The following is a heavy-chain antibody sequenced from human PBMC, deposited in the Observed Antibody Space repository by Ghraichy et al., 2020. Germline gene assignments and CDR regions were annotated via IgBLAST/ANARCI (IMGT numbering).Heavy chain of an antibody. J-gene: IGHJ2*01. CDR2: IYYSGST. D-gene: IGHD1-26*01. CDR3: ARWELLNWYFDL. V-gene: IGHV4-59*01. CDR1: GGSISSYY. Sequence: SETLSLTCTVSGGSISSYYWSWIRQPPGKGLEWIGYIYYSGSTNYNPSLKSRVTISVDTSKNQFSLKLSSVTAADTAVYYCARWELLNWYFDLWGRGTLVTVSS.